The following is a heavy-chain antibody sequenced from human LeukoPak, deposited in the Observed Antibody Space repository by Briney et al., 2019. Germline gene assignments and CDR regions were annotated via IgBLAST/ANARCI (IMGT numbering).Heavy chain of an antibody. D-gene: IGHD2-21*01. CDR1: GYTFTDYY. J-gene: IGHJ4*02. Sequence: ASVRVSCKASGYTFTDYYIHWVRQAPGQGLEWMGWINPNSDYTFYAQQFQGRVTLTRDTSISTVYMELTTLTSDDTALYYCAVAPGDYWGQGTLVSVSA. V-gene: IGHV1-2*02. CDR3: AVAPGDY. CDR2: INPNSDYT.